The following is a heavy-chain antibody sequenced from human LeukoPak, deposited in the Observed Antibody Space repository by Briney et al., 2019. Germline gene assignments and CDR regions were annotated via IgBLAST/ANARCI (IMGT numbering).Heavy chain of an antibody. D-gene: IGHD2-21*01. CDR3: ARAGAYCGGDCYRLDY. CDR1: GGTFGSYA. V-gene: IGHV1-69*05. CDR2: IIPIFGTA. J-gene: IGHJ4*02. Sequence: SVKVSCKASGGTFGSYAISWVRQAPGQGLEWMGGIIPIFGTANYAQKFQGRVSITTDESTSTAYMELSSLRSEDTAVYYCARAGAYCGGDCYRLDYWGQGTLVTVSS.